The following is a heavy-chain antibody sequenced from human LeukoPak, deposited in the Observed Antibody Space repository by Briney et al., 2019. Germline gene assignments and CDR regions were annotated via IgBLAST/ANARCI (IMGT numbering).Heavy chain of an antibody. CDR3: ARDGGSHYNFDY. CDR1: GVAFTIYS. CDR2: ISSSSSYI. V-gene: IGHV3-21*01. J-gene: IGHJ4*02. Sequence: GRCLRLSCAASGVAFTIYSMNWGRQGPGKRLGWGSSISSSSSYIYYADSVKGRFTISRDNAKNSLYLQMNSLRAEDTAVYYCARDGGSHYNFDYWGQGTLVTVSS. D-gene: IGHD3-10*01.